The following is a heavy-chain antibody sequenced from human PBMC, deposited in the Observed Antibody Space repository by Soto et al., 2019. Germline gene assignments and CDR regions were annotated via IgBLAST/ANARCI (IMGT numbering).Heavy chain of an antibody. V-gene: IGHV4-31*03. J-gene: IGHJ6*02. CDR2: IYYSGST. CDR1: GDSISSDYYH. Sequence: PSETLSLTCTVSGDSISSDYYHWTWIRQSPGKGLEWIGYIYYSGSTYYNPSLKSRVTISVDTSKNQFSLKLSSVTAADTAVYYCARVKVTPHYYYGMDVWGQGTTVTAP. CDR3: ARVKVTPHYYYGMDV. D-gene: IGHD4-4*01.